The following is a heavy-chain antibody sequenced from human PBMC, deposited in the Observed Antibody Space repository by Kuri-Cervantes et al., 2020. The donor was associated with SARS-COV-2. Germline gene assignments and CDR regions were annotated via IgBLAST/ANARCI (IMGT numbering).Heavy chain of an antibody. CDR1: GFSFSSYA. CDR2: IKQDGSEK. Sequence: GESLKISCAASGFSFSSYAMSWVRQAPGKGLEWVANIKQDGSEKYYVDSVKGRFTISRDNAKNSLYLQMNSLRAEDTAVYYCARDPEGVIGFGYFDYWGQGTLVTVSS. D-gene: IGHD3-10*01. CDR3: ARDPEGVIGFGYFDY. J-gene: IGHJ4*02. V-gene: IGHV3-7*01.